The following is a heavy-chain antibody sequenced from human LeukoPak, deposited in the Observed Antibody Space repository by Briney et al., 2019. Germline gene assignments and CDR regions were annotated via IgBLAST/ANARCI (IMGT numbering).Heavy chain of an antibody. V-gene: IGHV1-8*01. CDR2: MNPNSGNT. Sequence: ASVKVSCKASGYTFTSYDINWVRQATGQGLERMGWMNPNSGNTGYAQKFQGRVTMTRNTSISTAYMELSSLRSEDTAVYYCARVGCTNGVCYTGGRDYWGQGTLVTVSS. J-gene: IGHJ4*02. D-gene: IGHD2-8*01. CDR3: ARVGCTNGVCYTGGRDY. CDR1: GYTFTSYD.